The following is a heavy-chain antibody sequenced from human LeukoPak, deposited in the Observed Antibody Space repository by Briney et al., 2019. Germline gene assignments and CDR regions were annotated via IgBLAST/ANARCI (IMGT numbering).Heavy chain of an antibody. CDR2: INPSGGST. J-gene: IGHJ3*02. D-gene: IGHD3-22*01. V-gene: IGHV1-46*01. Sequence: EASVKVSCKASGYTFTSYYMHWVRQAPRQGLEWMGIINPSGGSTSYAQKFQGRVPMTRDMSTSTVYMELSSLRSEDTAVYYCARGYYYDSSGQDAFDIWGQGTMVTVSS. CDR1: GYTFTSYY. CDR3: ARGYYYDSSGQDAFDI.